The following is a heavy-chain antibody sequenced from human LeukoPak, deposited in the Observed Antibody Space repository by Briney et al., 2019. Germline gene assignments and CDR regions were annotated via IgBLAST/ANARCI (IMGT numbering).Heavy chain of an antibody. D-gene: IGHD1-1*01. V-gene: IGHV3-49*04. J-gene: IGHJ4*02. CDR3: ARWDTTIEY. Sequence: PGGSLRLSCTTSGFTFRDSAMTWVRQAPGKGLEWVGFIRTKTYGGTTEYAASVKGRFTISRDDSKRLAYLQMNSLKTEDTAVYYCARWDTTIEYWGQGTLVTVSS. CDR1: GFTFRDSA. CDR2: IRTKTYGGTT.